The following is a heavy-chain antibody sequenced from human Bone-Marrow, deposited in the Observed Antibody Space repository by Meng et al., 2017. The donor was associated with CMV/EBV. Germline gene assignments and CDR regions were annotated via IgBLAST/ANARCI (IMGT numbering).Heavy chain of an antibody. Sequence: GGSLRLSCAASGFTVSSNEMSWVRQAPGKGLEWVSSISGGSTYYADSRKGRFTISRDNSKNTLHLQMNSLRAEDTAVYYCARLGDVVDCSSTSCYGRGYFDYWGQGTLVTVSS. V-gene: IGHV3-38-3*01. D-gene: IGHD2-2*01. CDR2: ISGGST. CDR3: ARLGDVVDCSSTSCYGRGYFDY. J-gene: IGHJ4*02. CDR1: GFTVSSNE.